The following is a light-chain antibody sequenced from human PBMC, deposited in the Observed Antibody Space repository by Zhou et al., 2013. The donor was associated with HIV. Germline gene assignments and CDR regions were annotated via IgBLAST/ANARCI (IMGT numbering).Light chain of an antibody. J-gene: IGKJ4*01. Sequence: DIQMTQSPSTLSASVGDRVTITCRASQSISSWLAWYQQKPGKAPKLLIYKASSLESVVPSRFSGSGSGTEFTLTISSLQPDDFATYYCQQYNSYPLTFGGGTEGGGSN. CDR1: QSISSW. CDR2: KAS. V-gene: IGKV1-5*03. CDR3: QQYNSYPLT.